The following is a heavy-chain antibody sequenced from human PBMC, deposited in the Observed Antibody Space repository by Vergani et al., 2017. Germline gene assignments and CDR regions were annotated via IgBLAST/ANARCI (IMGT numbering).Heavy chain of an antibody. CDR1: GYNFTDYF. V-gene: IGHV1-2*02. D-gene: IGHD2-2*01. CDR2: INPNSGGT. J-gene: IGHJ4*02. Sequence: QVQLVQSGAEVKKPGASVKVFCKASGYNFTDYFMHWVRQAPGQGLEWIGWINPNSGGTNYAQKFQGMVTMTRDTSISTGYMELSNLVSDDTAVYYCARDGISSYRDYFDYRVQGSLVAVSS. CDR3: ARDGISSYRDYFDY.